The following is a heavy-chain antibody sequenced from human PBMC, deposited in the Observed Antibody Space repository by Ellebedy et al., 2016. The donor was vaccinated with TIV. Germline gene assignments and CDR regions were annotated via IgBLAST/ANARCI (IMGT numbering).Heavy chain of an antibody. CDR3: AREHDSIISGGFDM. CDR2: INWNGDST. J-gene: IGHJ3*02. V-gene: IGHV3-20*04. D-gene: IGHD3-22*01. CDR1: GFTFGDYG. Sequence: PGGFLRLSCAASGFTFGDYGMSWVRQVPGKGLEWVSGINWNGDSTGYAESVKGRFTISRDNAKNSLYVQMNSLRAEDTALYYCAREHDSIISGGFDMWGQGTMVSASS.